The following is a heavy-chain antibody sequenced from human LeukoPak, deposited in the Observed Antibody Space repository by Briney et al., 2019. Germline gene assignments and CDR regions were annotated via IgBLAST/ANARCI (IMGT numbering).Heavy chain of an antibody. Sequence: SETLSLTCAVYGGSFSGYYWSWIRQPPGKGLEWIGEINHSGSTNYNPSLKSRVTISVDTSKNQFSLKLSSVTAADAAVYYCARGARYFGAFDIWGQGTMVTVSS. CDR2: INHSGST. J-gene: IGHJ3*02. CDR3: ARGARYFGAFDI. D-gene: IGHD3-9*01. CDR1: GGSFSGYY. V-gene: IGHV4-34*01.